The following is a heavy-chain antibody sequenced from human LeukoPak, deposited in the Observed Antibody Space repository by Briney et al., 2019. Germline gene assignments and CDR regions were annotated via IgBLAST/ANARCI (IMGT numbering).Heavy chain of an antibody. CDR3: ARGRSSSWYYSPWDYYYYYYMDV. CDR1: GGSFSGYY. Sequence: PSETLSLTCAVYGGSFSGYYWSWIRQPPGKGLEWIGEINHSGSTNYNPSLKSRVTISVDTPRNQFSLKLSSVTAADTAVYYCARGRSSSWYYSPWDYYYYYYMDVWGKGTTVTVSS. J-gene: IGHJ6*03. CDR2: INHSGST. V-gene: IGHV4-34*01. D-gene: IGHD6-13*01.